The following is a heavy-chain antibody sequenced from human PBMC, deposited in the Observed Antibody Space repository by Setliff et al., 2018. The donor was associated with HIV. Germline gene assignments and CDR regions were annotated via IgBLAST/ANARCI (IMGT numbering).Heavy chain of an antibody. CDR1: GGSIRSNNYY. J-gene: IGHJ3*01. V-gene: IGHV4-39*01. CDR3: ARQGAGYYYDSSEYYTGNGFDF. D-gene: IGHD3-22*01. CDR2: VHHSGSP. Sequence: LSLTCTVSGGSIRSNNYYWGWIRQPPGKGLEWIGGVHHSGSPHYNPSLRSRVTISPQTSKNQFSLELTSVTAADTAVYYCARQGAGYYYDSSEYYTGNGFDFWGQGTLVTVSS.